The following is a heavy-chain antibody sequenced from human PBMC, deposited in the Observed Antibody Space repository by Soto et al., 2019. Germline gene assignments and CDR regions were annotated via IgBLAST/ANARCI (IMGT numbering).Heavy chain of an antibody. CDR1: GGTFSSYV. CDR2: IIPIFGTT. J-gene: IGHJ6*02. CDR3: ARVGCISTSCYPLGMDV. V-gene: IGHV1-69*13. Sequence: GASVKVSCKASGGTFSSYVISWVRQAPGQGFEWVGGIIPIFGTTKNAQRFQDRVTITADDSTGTAYMALNSLTFEDTAVYYCARVGCISTSCYPLGMDVWGQGTTVTVSS. D-gene: IGHD2-2*01.